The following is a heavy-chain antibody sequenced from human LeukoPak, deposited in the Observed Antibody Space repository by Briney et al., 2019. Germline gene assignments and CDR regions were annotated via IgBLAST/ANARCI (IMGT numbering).Heavy chain of an antibody. D-gene: IGHD2-15*01. Sequence: GGSLRLSCAASGFSFSTYGVHWVRQAPGKGLEWVAVISYDGSNKYYADSVKGRFTISRDNSKNALYLQMNSLRAEDTAVYYCAKDLTPYCSGGSCYPLVFDYWGQGTLVTVSS. V-gene: IGHV3-30*18. CDR2: ISYDGSNK. CDR3: AKDLTPYCSGGSCYPLVFDY. CDR1: GFSFSTYG. J-gene: IGHJ4*02.